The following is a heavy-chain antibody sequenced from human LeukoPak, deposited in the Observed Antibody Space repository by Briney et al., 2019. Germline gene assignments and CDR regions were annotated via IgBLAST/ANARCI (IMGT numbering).Heavy chain of an antibody. CDR1: GFTFSSYA. D-gene: IGHD3-3*01. CDR2: ISGSGGST. CDR3: ARDRGGGDFWSGYQDAFDI. Sequence: PGGSLRLSCAASGFTFSSYAMSWVRQAPGKGLEWVSAISGSGGSTYYADSVKGRFTISRDNSKNTLYLQMNSLRAEDTAVYYCARDRGGGDFWSGYQDAFDIWGQGTRVTVSS. V-gene: IGHV3-23*01. J-gene: IGHJ3*02.